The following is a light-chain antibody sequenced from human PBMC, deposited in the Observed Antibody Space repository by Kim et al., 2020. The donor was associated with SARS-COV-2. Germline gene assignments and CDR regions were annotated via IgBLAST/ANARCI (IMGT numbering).Light chain of an antibody. V-gene: IGKV3-20*01. CDR1: QSVSNSY. CDR3: QQYGSSPYT. J-gene: IGKJ2*01. Sequence: EIVLTQSPGTLSLSPGGRATLSCRASQSVSNSYLAWYQQRPGQAPSLLIYGASSRATAIPDRFSGSGSGTDFTLTITRLEPEDFAMYYCQQYGSSPYTFGQGTKLEI. CDR2: GAS.